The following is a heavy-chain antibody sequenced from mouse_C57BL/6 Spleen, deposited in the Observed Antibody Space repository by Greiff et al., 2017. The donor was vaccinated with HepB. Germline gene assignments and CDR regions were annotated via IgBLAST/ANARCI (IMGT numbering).Heavy chain of an antibody. Sequence: EVKLQESGPGLVKPSQSLSLTCSVTGYSITSGYYWNWIRQFPGNKLEWMGYISYDGSNNYNPSLKNRISITRDTSKNQIFLKLNSVTTEDTATYYCARREGWLLRGAMDYWGQGTSVTVSS. CDR2: ISYDGSN. D-gene: IGHD2-3*01. CDR3: ARREGWLLRGAMDY. J-gene: IGHJ4*01. V-gene: IGHV3-6*01. CDR1: GYSITSGYY.